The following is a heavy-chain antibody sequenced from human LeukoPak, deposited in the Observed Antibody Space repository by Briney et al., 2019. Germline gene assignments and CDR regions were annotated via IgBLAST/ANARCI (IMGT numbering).Heavy chain of an antibody. V-gene: IGHV4-61*01. Sequence: PSETLSLTCTVSGGSISTASYYWSWIRQPPGKGLEWIGYIYYSGSTNYNPSLKSRVTISVDTSKNQFSLKLSSVTAADTAVYYCARDCSSTSCYAVWGQGTLVTVSS. CDR1: GGSISTASYY. CDR2: IYYSGST. CDR3: ARDCSSTSCYAV. D-gene: IGHD2-2*01. J-gene: IGHJ4*02.